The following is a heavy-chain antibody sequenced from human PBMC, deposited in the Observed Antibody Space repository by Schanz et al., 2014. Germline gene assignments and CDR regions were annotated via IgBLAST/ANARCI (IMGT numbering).Heavy chain of an antibody. J-gene: IGHJ4*02. CDR1: GFTFSDYY. Sequence: VQLVESGGGVVQPGRSRRLSCEASGFTFSDYYMSWIRQAPGKGLEWVSTISGSGGDTYPADSVKGRFTISRDNSNNTLYLQMKSLRAEDTAVYYCAKYGGGYSYGFVEYWGQGILVTVSS. D-gene: IGHD5-18*01. V-gene: IGHV3-23*04. CDR2: ISGSGGDT. CDR3: AKYGGGYSYGFVEY.